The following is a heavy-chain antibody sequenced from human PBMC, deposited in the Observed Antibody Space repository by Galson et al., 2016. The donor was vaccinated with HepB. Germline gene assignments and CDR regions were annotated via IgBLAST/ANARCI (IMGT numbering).Heavy chain of an antibody. CDR1: GGSINSYY. J-gene: IGHJ5*02. V-gene: IGHV4-4*07. Sequence: SETLSLTCTVSGGSINSYYWSWIRQSVGKGLEWIGRIYSSGHTNYNPPLKSRATMSVDRSKKQVSLEVSSVTAADTAVYYCARDMESSIWPGWFDPWGQGILVTVSS. CDR3: ARDMESSIWPGWFDP. CDR2: IYSSGHT. D-gene: IGHD6-13*01.